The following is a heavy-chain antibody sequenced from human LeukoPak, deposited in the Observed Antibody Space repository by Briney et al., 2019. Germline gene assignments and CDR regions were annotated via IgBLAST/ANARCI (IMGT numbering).Heavy chain of an antibody. CDR1: GFTFDDYG. V-gene: IGHV3-20*04. Sequence: GGSLRLSCAASGFTFDDYGMSWVRQVPGRGLEWICGINWNSGVTGYADSVKGRFNISRDNAKNSLFLQMNSLRAEDTAVYYCAKQHSSDWNGVAEYFQHWGQGTLVTVSS. J-gene: IGHJ1*01. CDR2: INWNSGVT. D-gene: IGHD6-19*01. CDR3: AKQHSSDWNGVAEYFQH.